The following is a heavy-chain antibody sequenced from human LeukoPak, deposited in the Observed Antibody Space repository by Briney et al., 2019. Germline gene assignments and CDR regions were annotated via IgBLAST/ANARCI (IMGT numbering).Heavy chain of an antibody. V-gene: IGHV1-2*02. D-gene: IGHD5-12*01. CDR2: INPNSGGT. CDR1: GYTFTSYD. J-gene: IGHJ4*02. CDR3: ARAERYSGYSRGFYYFDY. Sequence: ASVKVSCKASGYTFTSYDIHWVRQAPGQGLEWMGWINPNSGGTNYAQKFQGRVTMTRDTSISTAYMELSRLRSDDTAVYYCARAERYSGYSRGFYYFDYWGQGTLVTVSS.